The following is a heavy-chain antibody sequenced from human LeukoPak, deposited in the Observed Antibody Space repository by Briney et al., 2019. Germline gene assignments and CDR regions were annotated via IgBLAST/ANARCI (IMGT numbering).Heavy chain of an antibody. CDR3: ARGRGSWYGVYFDY. Sequence: TGGSLRLSCAASGFTFTDYWMSWVRQAPGKGREWVANIKRDGSEKYYVDSVKGRFTISRDNAKNSLYLQMNSLRTEDTAVYYCARGRGSWYGVYFDYWGQGTLVTVSS. V-gene: IGHV3-7*01. D-gene: IGHD6-13*01. CDR1: GFTFTDYW. J-gene: IGHJ4*02. CDR2: IKRDGSEK.